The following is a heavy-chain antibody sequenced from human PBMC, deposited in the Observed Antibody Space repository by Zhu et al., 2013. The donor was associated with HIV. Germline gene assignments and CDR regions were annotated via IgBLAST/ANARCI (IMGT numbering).Heavy chain of an antibody. CDR1: GGSMTSYY. CDR3: AREHYSFVALDG. V-gene: IGHV4-59*01. Sequence: VQLQASGSGVVRPSETLSLTCTVSGGSMTSYYWTWIRQSPGKGLEWLGNVYYLGSTRYNPALKSRLTLSVDTSRSQFSLKLSSMTAADAAVYFCAREHYSFVALDGWSQGTLVTVSS. D-gene: IGHD4-4*01. CDR2: VYYLGST. J-gene: IGHJ3*01.